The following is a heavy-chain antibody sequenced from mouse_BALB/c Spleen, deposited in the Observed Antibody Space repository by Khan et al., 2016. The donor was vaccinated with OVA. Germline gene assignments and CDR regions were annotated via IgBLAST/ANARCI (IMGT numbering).Heavy chain of an antibody. CDR1: GFTFSGYG. V-gene: IGHV5-6-3*01. D-gene: IGHD2-14*01. CDR3: ARLYYRYDDGYWYFDV. Sequence: EVELVESGGGLVQPGGSLKLSCAASGFTFSGYGMSWVRQSPDKRLELVATINSNGGTSYYPDSVKGGFTISRDNAKNTLHLQMSSLKSEDTATXYCARLYYRYDDGYWYFDVSGPRTTVTVSS. CDR2: INSNGGTS. J-gene: IGHJ1*01.